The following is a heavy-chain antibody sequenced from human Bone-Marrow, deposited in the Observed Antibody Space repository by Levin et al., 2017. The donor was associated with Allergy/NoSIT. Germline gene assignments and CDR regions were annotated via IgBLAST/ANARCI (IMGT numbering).Heavy chain of an antibody. CDR3: ARAGDTAMVIEGNYFDY. Sequence: SVKVSCKASGGTFSSYAISWVRQAPGQGLEWMGGIIPIFGTANYAQKFQGRVTITADESTSTAYMELSSLRSEDTAVYYCARAGDTAMVIEGNYFDYWGQGTLVTVSS. CDR2: IIPIFGTA. V-gene: IGHV1-69*13. D-gene: IGHD5-18*01. J-gene: IGHJ4*02. CDR1: GGTFSSYA.